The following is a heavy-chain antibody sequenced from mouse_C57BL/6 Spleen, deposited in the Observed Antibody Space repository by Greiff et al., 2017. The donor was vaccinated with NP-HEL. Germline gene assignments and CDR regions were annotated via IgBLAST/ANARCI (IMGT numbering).Heavy chain of an antibody. CDR1: GYTFTSYW. CDR3: ARSGIYYGNYPFDY. D-gene: IGHD2-1*01. V-gene: IGHV1-64*01. J-gene: IGHJ2*01. CDR2: IHPNSGST. Sequence: QVQLKQPGAELVKPGASVKLSCKASGYTFTSYWMHWVKQRPGQGLEWIGMIHPNSGSTNYNEKFKSKATLTVDKSSSTAYMQLSSLTSEDSAVYYCARSGIYYGNYPFDYWGQGTTLTVSS.